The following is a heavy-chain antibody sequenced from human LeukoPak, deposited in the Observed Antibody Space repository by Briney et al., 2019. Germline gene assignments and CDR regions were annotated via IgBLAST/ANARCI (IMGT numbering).Heavy chain of an antibody. Sequence: GGSLRLSCAASGFTFGNAWMSWVRQAPGKGLEWVGRIKSKTDGGTTDYAAPVKGRFTISRDDSKNTLYLQMNSLKTEDTAVYYCTTGDDYIWGSYPYYWGQGTLVTVSS. J-gene: IGHJ4*02. CDR2: IKSKTDGGTT. CDR1: GFTFGNAW. V-gene: IGHV3-15*01. CDR3: TTGDDYIWGSYPYY. D-gene: IGHD3-16*02.